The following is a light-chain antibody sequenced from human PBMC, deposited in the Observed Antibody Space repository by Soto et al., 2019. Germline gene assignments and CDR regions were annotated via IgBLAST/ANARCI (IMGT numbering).Light chain of an antibody. CDR2: GVT. CDR1: SSDVGDYKY. CDR3: SSYAGSNNVI. Sequence: QSALTQPPSASGSPGQSVSISCTGTSSDVGDYKYVSWYQQHPGKAPKLLIYGVTKRPSGVPDRFSGSKSGNTASLTVSGLQAEDEADYYCSSYAGSNNVIFGGGTKLTVL. V-gene: IGLV2-8*01. J-gene: IGLJ2*01.